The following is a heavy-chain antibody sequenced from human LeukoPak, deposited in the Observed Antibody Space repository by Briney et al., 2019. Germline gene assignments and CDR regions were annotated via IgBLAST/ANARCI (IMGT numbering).Heavy chain of an antibody. CDR3: ATPGKIVATTGAEYFQH. Sequence: SEKVSCKACGGTFSSYAIRWLGPAPGQGLEWMGGIIPIFGTANYAQKFQGRVTITADESTSTAYMEPSSVRSEDPAVYYCATPGKIVATTGAEYFQHWGQGTLVTVSS. J-gene: IGHJ1*01. V-gene: IGHV1-69*13. CDR1: GGTFSSYA. D-gene: IGHD5-12*01. CDR2: IIPIFGTA.